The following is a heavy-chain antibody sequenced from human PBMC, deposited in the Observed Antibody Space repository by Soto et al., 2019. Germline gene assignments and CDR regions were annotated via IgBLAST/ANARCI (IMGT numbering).Heavy chain of an antibody. D-gene: IGHD3-22*01. J-gene: IGHJ5*02. Sequence: SETLSLTCTVSGGSISSGGYYWSWLRQHPGKGLEWIGYIYYSGSTYYNPSLKSRVTISVDTSKNQFSLKLSSVTAADTAVFYCAREIEATPYYYDSSGYYGNWFDPWGQGTLVTVSS. CDR2: IYYSGST. V-gene: IGHV4-31*02. CDR3: AREIEATPYYYDSSGYYGNWFDP. CDR1: GGSISSGGYY.